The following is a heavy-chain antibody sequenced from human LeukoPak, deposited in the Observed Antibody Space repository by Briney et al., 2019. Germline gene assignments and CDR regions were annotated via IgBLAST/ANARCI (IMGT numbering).Heavy chain of an antibody. Sequence: GGSLRLSCAASAFAFSTYGMHWVRQAPGKGLEWVSAISGSGGSTYYADSVKGRFTISRDNSKKTLYLEMNSLRVEDTAVYSCARDRTRGYTYGAVDFWGQGTLVTVAS. CDR2: ISGSGGST. CDR1: AFAFSTYG. V-gene: IGHV3-23*01. J-gene: IGHJ4*02. CDR3: ARDRTRGYTYGAVDF. D-gene: IGHD5-18*01.